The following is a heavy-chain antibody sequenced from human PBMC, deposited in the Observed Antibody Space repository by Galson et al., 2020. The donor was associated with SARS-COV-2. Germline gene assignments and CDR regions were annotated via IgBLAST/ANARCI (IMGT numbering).Heavy chain of an antibody. CDR2: ISTDGHNK. D-gene: IGHD3-16*02. CDR3: SRAGYSSTWTLGDAFDV. CDR1: GFTFSNFG. Sequence: GEYLKISCAASGFTFSNFGMHRVRQAPGKGLEGVEVISTDGHNKSHADSVKGRFTISRDNSDNTLYLQMHSLRPEDTAVYFCSRAGYSSTWTLGDAFDVWGQGTLVTVSS. V-gene: IGHV3-30*03. J-gene: IGHJ3*01.